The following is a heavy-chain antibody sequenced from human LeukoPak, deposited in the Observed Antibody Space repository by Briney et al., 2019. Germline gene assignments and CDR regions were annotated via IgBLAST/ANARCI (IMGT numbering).Heavy chain of an antibody. CDR3: ARGSIWFDP. D-gene: IGHD3-3*02. CDR2: IYHSGST. J-gene: IGHJ5*02. CDR1: GYSISSGYY. Sequence: PSETLSLTCTVSGYSISSGYYWGWIRQPPGKGLEWIGSIYHSGSTYYNPSPKSRVTISVDTSKNQFSLKLISVTAADTAVYYCARGSIWFDPWGQGTLVTVSS. V-gene: IGHV4-38-2*02.